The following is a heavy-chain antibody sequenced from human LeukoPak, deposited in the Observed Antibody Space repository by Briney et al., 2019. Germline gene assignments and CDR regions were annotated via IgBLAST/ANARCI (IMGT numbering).Heavy chain of an antibody. J-gene: IGHJ4*02. D-gene: IGHD3-22*01. Sequence: GGSLRLSCAASGFTFSSYAMSWVRQAPGKGLEWVSAISGSGGSTYYADSVKGRFTISRDNSKNTLYLQMNSLRAEDTGVYYCAKGRAYDDRSGYRGHPFDYWGQGTLVTVSS. CDR1: GFTFSSYA. V-gene: IGHV3-23*01. CDR3: AKGRAYDDRSGYRGHPFDY. CDR2: ISGSGGST.